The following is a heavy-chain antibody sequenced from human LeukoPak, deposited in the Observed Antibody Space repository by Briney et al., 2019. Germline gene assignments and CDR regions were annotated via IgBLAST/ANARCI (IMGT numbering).Heavy chain of an antibody. V-gene: IGHV3-23*01. CDR1: GFTFMNYV. Sequence: GGSLRLSCAASGFTFMNYVMGWVRQAPGKGMEWVSGISASGISRYYADSFRGRFTISRDTSKNTLYLQMNSLSAEDTALYYCAKDSDAEPSSAFDHWGQGTLVTVFS. CDR3: AKDSDAEPSSAFDH. D-gene: IGHD1-26*01. J-gene: IGHJ4*02. CDR2: ISASGISR.